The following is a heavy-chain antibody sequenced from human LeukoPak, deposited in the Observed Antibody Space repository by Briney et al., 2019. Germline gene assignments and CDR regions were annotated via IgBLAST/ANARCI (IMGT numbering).Heavy chain of an antibody. J-gene: IGHJ4*02. Sequence: PGGSLRLSCAASRFTFSDYYMNWIRQAPGKGLEWVANIKQDGSEKYYVDSVKGRFTISRDNAKNSLYLQMNSLRAEDTAVYYCARDESYDYVWGSYPPIYWGQGTLVTVSS. D-gene: IGHD3-16*02. CDR1: RFTFSDYY. CDR3: ARDESYDYVWGSYPPIY. CDR2: IKQDGSEK. V-gene: IGHV3-7*01.